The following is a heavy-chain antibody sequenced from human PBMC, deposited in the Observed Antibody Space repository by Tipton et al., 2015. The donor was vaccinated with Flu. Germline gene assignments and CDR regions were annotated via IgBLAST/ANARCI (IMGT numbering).Heavy chain of an antibody. CDR2: IKQDGSET. CDR1: GFTFSSYW. CDR3: ARDDGGDPPSTFAI. D-gene: IGHD2-21*01. V-gene: IGHV3-7*03. Sequence: QLVQSGGGLVQPGGSLRLSCAASGFTFSSYWMSWVRQAPGKGLEWVANIKQDGSETYYVDSVEGRFTISRDNAKNSLYLQMNSLGAEDKAVYYCARDDGGDPPSTFAIWGQGTLVTVSS. J-gene: IGHJ4*02.